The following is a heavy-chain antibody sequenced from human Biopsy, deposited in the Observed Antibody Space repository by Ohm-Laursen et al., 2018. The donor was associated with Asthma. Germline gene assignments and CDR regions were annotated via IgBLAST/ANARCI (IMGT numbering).Heavy chain of an antibody. Sequence: SLRLSCAASGFAVSSDHMFWVRQAPGKGLEWVSVIYSGGTSHTADSVRGRFTISRDKSENTLYLQMNSLRAEDMAVYYCAKDERLYYGSDSKYMQPVPLGDWGQGTLVIVSA. CDR1: GFAVSSDH. CDR3: AKDERLYYGSDSKYMQPVPLGD. D-gene: IGHD3-10*01. CDR2: IYSGGTS. V-gene: IGHV3-53*01. J-gene: IGHJ4*02.